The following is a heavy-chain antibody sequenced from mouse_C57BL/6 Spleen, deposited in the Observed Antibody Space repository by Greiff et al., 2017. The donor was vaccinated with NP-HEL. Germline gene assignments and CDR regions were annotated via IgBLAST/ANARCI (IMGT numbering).Heavy chain of an antibody. J-gene: IGHJ2*01. CDR3: AREGYYGSSSYFDY. CDR1: GYAFSSYW. CDR2: IYPGDGDT. Sequence: QVQLQQSGAELVKPGASVKISCKASGYAFSSYWMNWVKQRPGKGLEWIGQIYPGDGDTNYNGKFKGKATLTADKSSSTAYMQLSSLTSEDSAVYFCAREGYYGSSSYFDYWGQGTTLTVSS. V-gene: IGHV1-80*01. D-gene: IGHD1-1*01.